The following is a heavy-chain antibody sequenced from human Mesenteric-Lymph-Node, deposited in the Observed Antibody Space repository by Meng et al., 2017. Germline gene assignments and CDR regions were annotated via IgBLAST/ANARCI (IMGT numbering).Heavy chain of an antibody. J-gene: IGHJ6*02. Sequence: GSLRLSCTVSGGSISSYYWSWIRQPPGKGLEWIGYIYYSGSTNYNPSLKSRVTISVDTSKNQFSLKLSSVTAADTAVYYCARDKTSGPGYYYYGMDVWGQGTTVTVSS. V-gene: IGHV4-59*01. D-gene: IGHD6-19*01. CDR2: IYYSGST. CDR1: GGSISSYY. CDR3: ARDKTSGPGYYYYGMDV.